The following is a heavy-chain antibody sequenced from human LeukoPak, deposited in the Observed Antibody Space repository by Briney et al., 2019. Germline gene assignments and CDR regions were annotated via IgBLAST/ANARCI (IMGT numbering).Heavy chain of an antibody. CDR3: AKMSPTHWFDP. Sequence: GGSLRLSCAASGFTFSSYSMNWVRQAPGKGLEWVSYISSNSSTIYYADSVKGRFTISRDNAKNSLYLQMNSLRAEDTAVYYCAKMSPTHWFDPWGQGTLVTVSS. CDR1: GFTFSSYS. CDR2: ISSNSSTI. V-gene: IGHV3-48*04. D-gene: IGHD5/OR15-5a*01. J-gene: IGHJ5*02.